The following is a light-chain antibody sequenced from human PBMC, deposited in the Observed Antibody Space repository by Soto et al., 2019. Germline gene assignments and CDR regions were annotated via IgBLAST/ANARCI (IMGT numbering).Light chain of an antibody. CDR1: QSVSSTY. J-gene: IGKJ2*01. CDR2: AAS. Sequence: EIVLTQSPGTLSLSPGERATLSCRASQSVSSTYLSWYQQKPGQAPRLLIYAASSRETGIPDTFSGSGSGTDFTLTISRLAPEDFAVYYCQQYDSSPYTFGQGTKLEIK. CDR3: QQYDSSPYT. V-gene: IGKV3-20*01.